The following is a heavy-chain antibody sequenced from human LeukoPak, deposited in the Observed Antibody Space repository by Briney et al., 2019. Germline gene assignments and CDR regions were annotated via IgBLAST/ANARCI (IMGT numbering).Heavy chain of an antibody. CDR3: ARDHIVVVPDVMGLGLYHYYYGMDV. CDR2: INQDGSEK. Sequence: PGGSLRLSCAASGFTFATSWMSWVRQAPGKGLEWVANINQDGSEKYYVDSVKGRFTISRDNAKDPLYLQMNSLRAEDTAVYYCARDHIVVVPDVMGLGLYHYYYGMDVWGQGTTVIVSS. CDR1: GFTFATSW. D-gene: IGHD2-2*01. J-gene: IGHJ6*02. V-gene: IGHV3-7*01.